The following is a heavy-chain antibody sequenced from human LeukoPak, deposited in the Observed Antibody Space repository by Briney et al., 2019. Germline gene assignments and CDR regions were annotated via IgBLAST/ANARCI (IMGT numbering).Heavy chain of an antibody. D-gene: IGHD1-1*01. CDR1: AFTFSDSW. V-gene: IGHV3-7*03. Sequence: GGSLRLSCAASAFTFSDSWMSWVRQAPGKGLEWVANINPDGGAQHYVDSVRCRFTISRDNARSLVYLQVNSLRAEDTAVYYCAKDFGTTGTPHFWGQGTLVTVSS. CDR3: AKDFGTTGTPHF. CDR2: INPDGGAQ. J-gene: IGHJ4*02.